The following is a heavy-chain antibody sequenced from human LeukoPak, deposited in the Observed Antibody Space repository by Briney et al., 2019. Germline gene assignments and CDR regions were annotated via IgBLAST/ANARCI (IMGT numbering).Heavy chain of an antibody. Sequence: GGSLRLSCAASGFGFRTAWLSWVRQAPGKGLEWVGRIKSKNAGGTTDYAAPVKVRFTISRDDSKNTLYLQMNSLKTEDTAVYYCITEYYGGYKYWGQGTLVTVSS. V-gene: IGHV3-15*01. D-gene: IGHD4-17*01. CDR3: ITEYYGGYKY. CDR2: IKSKNAGGTT. J-gene: IGHJ4*02. CDR1: GFGFRTAW.